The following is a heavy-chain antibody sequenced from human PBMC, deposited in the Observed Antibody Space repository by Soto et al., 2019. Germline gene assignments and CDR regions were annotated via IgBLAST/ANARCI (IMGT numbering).Heavy chain of an antibody. CDR2: ISGSGGST. Sequence: WGSLRLSCAASGFTFSSYAMSWVRQAPGKGLEWVSAISGSGGSTYYADSVKGRFTISRDNSKNTLYLQMNSLRAEDTAVYYCAKDEYDILTGYPGPSSYYGMDVWGQGTTVTVSS. D-gene: IGHD3-9*01. V-gene: IGHV3-23*01. CDR1: GFTFSSYA. J-gene: IGHJ6*02. CDR3: AKDEYDILTGYPGPSSYYGMDV.